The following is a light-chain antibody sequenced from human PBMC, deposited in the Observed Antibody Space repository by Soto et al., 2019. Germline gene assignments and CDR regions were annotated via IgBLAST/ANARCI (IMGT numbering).Light chain of an antibody. CDR3: QQYNNWPPWT. Sequence: EILMTQSPATLSVSPGERATLSCRASQSVSSNLAWYQQKPGQAPRLLIYGASTRATGIPARFSGSGSGTESTLTISSLQSEDFAVYYCQQYNNWPPWTFGQGTKVEIK. CDR1: QSVSSN. V-gene: IGKV3-15*01. J-gene: IGKJ1*01. CDR2: GAS.